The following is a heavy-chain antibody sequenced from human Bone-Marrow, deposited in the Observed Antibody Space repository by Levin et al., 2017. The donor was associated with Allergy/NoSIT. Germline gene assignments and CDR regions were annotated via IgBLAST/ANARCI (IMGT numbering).Heavy chain of an antibody. J-gene: IGHJ5*02. CDR2: IGYAGNVI. V-gene: IGHV3-30*18. CDR3: AKEGGNGGHTSESFFVS. Sequence: PGGSLRLSCVASGFIFSSYGIHWVRQAPGKGLEWVAVIGYAGNVIYYADSVRGRFTISRDNSKNTLYLQMSNLRAEDTALYYCAKEGGNGGHTSESFFVSWGQGTLVTVSS. D-gene: IGHD3-16*01. CDR1: GFIFSSYG.